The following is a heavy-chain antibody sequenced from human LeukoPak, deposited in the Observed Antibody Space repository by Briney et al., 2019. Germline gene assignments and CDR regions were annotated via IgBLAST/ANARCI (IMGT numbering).Heavy chain of an antibody. D-gene: IGHD2-2*01. CDR1: GYSISSGYY. Sequence: PSETLSLTCAVSGYSISSGYYWGWIRQPPGKGLEWIGSLYHSGSTYYNPSLKSRVTMSVDTSKNQFSLKLSSVTAADTAVHYCARGYCSSTSCYYPWGQGTLVTVSS. V-gene: IGHV4-38-2*01. CDR3: ARGYCSSTSCYYP. CDR2: LYHSGST. J-gene: IGHJ5*02.